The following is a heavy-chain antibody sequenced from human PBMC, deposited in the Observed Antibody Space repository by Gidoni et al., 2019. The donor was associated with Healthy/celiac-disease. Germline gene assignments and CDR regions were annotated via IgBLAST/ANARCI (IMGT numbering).Heavy chain of an antibody. Sequence: QVQLQESGPGLVKPSATLSLTCTVSGGSISSYYWSWIRQPPGKGLEWIGYIYYSGSTNYNPSIKSRVTISVDTSKNQFSLKLSSVTAADTAVYYCARVGYYGSGVFDPWGQGTLVTVSS. CDR2: IYYSGST. CDR1: GGSISSYY. J-gene: IGHJ5*02. D-gene: IGHD3-10*01. CDR3: ARVGYYGSGVFDP. V-gene: IGHV4-59*01.